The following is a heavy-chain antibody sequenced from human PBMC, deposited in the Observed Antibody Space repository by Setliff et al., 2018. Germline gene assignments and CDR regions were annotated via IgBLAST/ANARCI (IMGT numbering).Heavy chain of an antibody. CDR2: IYYTGST. CDR1: GVSISSHY. CDR3: ARKVEQWLTPHFDY. D-gene: IGHD6-19*01. J-gene: IGHJ4*02. V-gene: IGHV4-59*11. Sequence: ETLSLTCTVSGVSISSHYWSWVRQPPGKGLECIGDIYYTGSTKYNPSLWSRLTMSIDTSKSQFSLRLSCVTAADTAVYYCARKVEQWLTPHFDYWGQGALGTVSS.